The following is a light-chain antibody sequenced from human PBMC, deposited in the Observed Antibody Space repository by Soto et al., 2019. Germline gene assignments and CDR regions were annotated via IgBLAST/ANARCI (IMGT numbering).Light chain of an antibody. CDR3: XXXXXXXXIT. CDR2: DAS. CDR1: QSVSTY. V-gene: IGKV3-11*01. Sequence: EIVLTQSPATLSLSPGERATLSCRASQSVSTYLAWYQQKPGQAPRLLISDASNRATGIPVRFSGSGSGTDFTLTISSLDAEDSAVYXXXXXXXXXXITFXQGTRLEIK. J-gene: IGKJ5*01.